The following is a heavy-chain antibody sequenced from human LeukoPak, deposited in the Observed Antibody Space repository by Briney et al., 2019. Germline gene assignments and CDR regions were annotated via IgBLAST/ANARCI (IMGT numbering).Heavy chain of an antibody. J-gene: IGHJ6*03. CDR2: IYHSGST. V-gene: IGHV4-59*01. Sequence: PSETLSLTXTVSGGSISSYYWSWIRQPPGKGLECIGYIYHSGSTNYNPSLKSRVTISVDTSNKQFSLKLSSVTAADTAVYYCARVSTLQYYYYMDVWGKGTTVTVSS. CDR1: GGSISSYY. CDR3: ARVSTLQYYYYMDV.